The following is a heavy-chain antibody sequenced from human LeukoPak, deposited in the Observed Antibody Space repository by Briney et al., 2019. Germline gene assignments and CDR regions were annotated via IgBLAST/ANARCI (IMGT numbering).Heavy chain of an antibody. Sequence: PGGSLRLSCAASGFTFSSYAMSWVRQAPGKGLEWVAIIWYDGSNKYYADSVKGRFTISRDNSKNTLYLQMNSLRSDDTAVYYCARDGLVQHWGQGTLVTVSS. V-gene: IGHV3-33*08. J-gene: IGHJ1*01. CDR3: ARDGLVQH. CDR2: IWYDGSNK. CDR1: GFTFSSYA.